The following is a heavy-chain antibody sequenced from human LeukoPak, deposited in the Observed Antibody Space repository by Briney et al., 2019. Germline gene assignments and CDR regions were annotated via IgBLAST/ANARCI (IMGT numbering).Heavy chain of an antibody. D-gene: IGHD1-26*01. V-gene: IGHV3-53*01. J-gene: IGHJ3*02. CDR1: GFTVSSNY. Sequence: GGSLRLSCAASGFTVSSNYMSWVRQAPGKGLEWVSVIYSGGSTYYADSVKGRFTISRDNSKNTLYLQMNSLRAEDTAVYYCAKVGATIRPGAFDIWGQGTMVTVSS. CDR3: AKVGATIRPGAFDI. CDR2: IYSGGST.